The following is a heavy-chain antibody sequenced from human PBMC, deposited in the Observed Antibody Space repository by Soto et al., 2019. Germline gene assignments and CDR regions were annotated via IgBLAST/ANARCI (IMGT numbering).Heavy chain of an antibody. V-gene: IGHV3-13*01. CDR3: ARGDEGLFDYGMDV. J-gene: IGHJ6*02. CDR2: IGSAGDT. D-gene: IGHD2-21*02. Sequence: GGSLRLSCAASGFTFSRFDMHWVRQVAGKGLEWVSTIGSAGDTYFSDSVRGRFTISRGNGKNSLYLQMNSLRAGDTAVYYCARGDEGLFDYGMDVWGQGTTGTVSS. CDR1: GFTFSRFD.